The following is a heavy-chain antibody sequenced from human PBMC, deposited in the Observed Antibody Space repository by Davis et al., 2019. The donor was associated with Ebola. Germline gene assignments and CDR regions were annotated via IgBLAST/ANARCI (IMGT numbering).Heavy chain of an antibody. V-gene: IGHV3-48*03. CDR2: ISSVGSTI. J-gene: IGHJ6*02. Sequence: GESLKISCAASGFTFSSYEMNWARQAPGKGLEWISYISSVGSTIYYADSVKGRFTISRDNAKNTLYLQMNSLRAEDTAVYYCARDLYYGMDVWGQGTTVTVSS. CDR1: GFTFSSYE. D-gene: IGHD3-16*01. CDR3: ARDLYYGMDV.